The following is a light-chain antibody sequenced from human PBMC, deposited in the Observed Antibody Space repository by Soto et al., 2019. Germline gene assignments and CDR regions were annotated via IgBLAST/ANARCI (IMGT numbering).Light chain of an antibody. CDR1: QSISIN. V-gene: IGKV3-15*01. CDR2: GAS. J-gene: IGKJ5*01. Sequence: EIVMTQSPATLSMSPGEGATLSCRASQSISINLAWYQQKPGQAPRLLIYGASARATDVPARFSGSGSGTEFTLTISSLQSEDFAVYYCQHYNDWLITFGQ. CDR3: QHYNDWLIT.